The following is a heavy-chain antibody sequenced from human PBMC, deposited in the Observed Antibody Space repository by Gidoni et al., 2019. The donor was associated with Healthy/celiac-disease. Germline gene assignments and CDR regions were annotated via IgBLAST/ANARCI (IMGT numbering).Heavy chain of an antibody. CDR2: IYHSGST. V-gene: IGHV4-4*02. CDR1: GGSISSSNW. J-gene: IGHJ3*02. CDR3: ARDRVGETTVTTGEGDAFDI. D-gene: IGHD4-17*01. Sequence: QVQLQESGPGLVKPSGTLSLTCAVSGGSISSSNWWSWVRQPPGKGLEWIGEIYHSGSTNYNPSLKSRVTISVDKSKNQFSLKLSSVTAADTAVYYCARDRVGETTVTTGEGDAFDIWGQGTMVTVSS.